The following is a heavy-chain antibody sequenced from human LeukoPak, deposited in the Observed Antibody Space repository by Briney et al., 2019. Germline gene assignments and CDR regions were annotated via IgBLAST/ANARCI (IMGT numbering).Heavy chain of an antibody. CDR2: IYYSGST. D-gene: IGHD6-6*01. J-gene: IGHJ4*02. V-gene: IGHV4-39*07. CDR1: GGSISSSSYY. Sequence: PSETLSLTCTVSGGSISSSSYYWGWIRQPPGKGLEWIGSIYYSGSTYYNPSLKSRVTISVDTSKNQFSLKLSSVTAADTAVYYCARAETRRQQLVHGYWGQGTLVTVSS. CDR3: ARAETRRQQLVHGY.